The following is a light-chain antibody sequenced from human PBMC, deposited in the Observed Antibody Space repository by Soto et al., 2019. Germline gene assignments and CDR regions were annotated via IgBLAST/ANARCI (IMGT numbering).Light chain of an antibody. J-gene: IGKJ1*01. CDR2: GAS. CDR3: LQYGTSPYT. CDR1: QSVTRS. V-gene: IGKV3-20*01. Sequence: EIVLTQSPGTLSLSPGERATLSCRASQSVTRSLAWFQQKPGQAPRRLIYGASTRATGIPDRFSGSGSGTDFTLTISRLEPEDFAVDYCLQYGTSPYTFGQGTKVEIK.